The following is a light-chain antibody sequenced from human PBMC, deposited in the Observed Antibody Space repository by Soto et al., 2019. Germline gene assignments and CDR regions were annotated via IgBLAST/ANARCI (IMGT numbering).Light chain of an antibody. V-gene: IGKV3-20*01. Sequence: DIVLTQSPGTLSLSPGERATLSCRANQDVLNNYLAWVQQKPGQDPRRLISAISTRASGIPDRFSGSGSGTLFNLAISILGPEDFAVYYCQQFGTPPWTFGQGTKVE. CDR3: QQFGTPPWT. J-gene: IGKJ1*01. CDR1: QDVLNNY. CDR2: AIS.